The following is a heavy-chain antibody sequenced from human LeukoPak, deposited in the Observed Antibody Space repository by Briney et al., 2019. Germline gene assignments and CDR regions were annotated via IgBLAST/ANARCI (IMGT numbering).Heavy chain of an antibody. CDR1: GFIFSQYS. J-gene: IGHJ5*02. Sequence: GGSLRLSCAASGFIFSQYSMNWVRQAPGKGLEWVSHIRSSSETFYADSVKGRFTISRDNARNSLYLQMSNLRGEDTAIYYCARDAGNSGYGCDLWGQGTLVTVSS. CDR3: ARDAGNSGYGCDL. D-gene: IGHD5-12*01. V-gene: IGHV3-48*01. CDR2: IRSSSET.